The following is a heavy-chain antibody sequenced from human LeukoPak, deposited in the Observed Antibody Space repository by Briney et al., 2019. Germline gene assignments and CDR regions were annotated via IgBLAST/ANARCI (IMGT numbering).Heavy chain of an antibody. CDR2: IKEAGSEK. CDR3: ATGGYRIPSYAFDI. D-gene: IGHD5-18*01. J-gene: IGHJ3*02. V-gene: IGHV3-7*01. CDR1: GFTFRNYW. Sequence: PGGSLRLSCAASGFTFRNYWMSWVRQAPGKGLEFMANIKEAGSEKYYVDSVKGRFTISRDNNKNLVHLQMNSLRAEDTAVYYCATGGYRIPSYAFDIWGQGTMVTVSS.